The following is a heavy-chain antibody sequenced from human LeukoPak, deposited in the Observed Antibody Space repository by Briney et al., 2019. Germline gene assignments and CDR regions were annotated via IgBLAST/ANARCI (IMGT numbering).Heavy chain of an antibody. D-gene: IGHD6-13*01. V-gene: IGHV4-39*07. CDR3: ARDNEGYRRAFDI. J-gene: IGHJ3*02. Sequence: SSETLSLTCTVSGGSISSSSYYWGWIRQPPGKGLEWIGSIYYSGSTYYNPSLKSRVTISVDTSKNQFSLKLSSVTAADTAVYYCARDNEGYRRAFDIWGQGTMVTVSS. CDR1: GGSISSSSYY. CDR2: IYYSGST.